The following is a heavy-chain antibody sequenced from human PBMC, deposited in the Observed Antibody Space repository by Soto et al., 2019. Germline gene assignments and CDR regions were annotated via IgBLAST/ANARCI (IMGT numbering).Heavy chain of an antibody. J-gene: IGHJ5*01. V-gene: IGHV3-30*18. CDR2: ISYEESNK. CDR3: EKDWAPVVAGRLLDS. CDR1: WFNFRNYA. D-gene: IGHD6-19*01. Sequence: GSLNTSWGTSWFNFRNYAVHLVRPAPGKGLGWLGMISYEESNKYSADSGKGGFTISRDNAKNTLYLQMNSLRPEDRAVYYFEKDWAPVVAGRLLDSWGQGTPVTVSS.